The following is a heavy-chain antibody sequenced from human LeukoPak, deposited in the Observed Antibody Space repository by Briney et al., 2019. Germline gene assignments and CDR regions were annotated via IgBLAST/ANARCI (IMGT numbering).Heavy chain of an antibody. CDR2: ISSGSSTI. D-gene: IGHD6-13*01. V-gene: IGHV3-48*04. CDR1: GFTFSSYS. J-gene: IGHJ4*02. Sequence: GGSLRLSCAASGFTFSSYSMNWVRQAPGKGLEWVSYISSGSSTIYYADPVKGRFTISRDNAKNSLYLQMNSLRAEDTAVYYCARSYSSSWVDYWGQGTLVTVSS. CDR3: ARSYSSSWVDY.